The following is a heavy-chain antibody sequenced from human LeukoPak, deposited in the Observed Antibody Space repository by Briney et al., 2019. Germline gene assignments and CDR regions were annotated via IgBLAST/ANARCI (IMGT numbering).Heavy chain of an antibody. Sequence: GSSVTVSFTASGGTFNIYAISWVRQAPGQGQGWMGGIIPIFGTANYAQKFQGRVTITADKSTSTAYMELSSLRSEDTAVYYCARQTTMVRGVFDAFDIWGQGTMVTVSS. D-gene: IGHD3-10*01. V-gene: IGHV1-69*06. J-gene: IGHJ3*02. CDR2: IIPIFGTA. CDR1: GGTFNIYA. CDR3: ARQTTMVRGVFDAFDI.